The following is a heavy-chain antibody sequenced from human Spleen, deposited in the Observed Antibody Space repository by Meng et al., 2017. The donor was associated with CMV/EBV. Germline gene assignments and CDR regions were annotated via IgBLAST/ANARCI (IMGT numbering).Heavy chain of an antibody. CDR2: IKNDGSER. CDR1: GLPISNYW. CDR3: RLGHYSQD. J-gene: IGHJ4*02. D-gene: IGHD4-17*01. Sequence: YLVGSGGGLVQPGGSLRLSCAASGLPISNYWMSWVRQAPGKGLEWVANIKNDGSERYYVDSVKGRFSISRDNADNSLYLQMNNLRAEDTAVYYCRLGHYSQDWGQGTLVTVSS. V-gene: IGHV3-7*02.